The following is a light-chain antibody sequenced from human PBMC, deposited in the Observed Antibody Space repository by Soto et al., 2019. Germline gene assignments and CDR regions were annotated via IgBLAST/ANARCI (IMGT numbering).Light chain of an antibody. CDR1: SSDIGRYNF. CDR3: NSYTSTSPPYV. J-gene: IGLJ1*01. Sequence: QCVLTQPASVSGSAGQSISISCTGTSSDIGRYNFVSWYQQRPGQAPKLLIFDVSHRPSGISDRFSGSKSGYTASLTISGLQAEDEADYYCNSYTSTSPPYVFGTGTKVTVL. V-gene: IGLV2-14*01. CDR2: DVS.